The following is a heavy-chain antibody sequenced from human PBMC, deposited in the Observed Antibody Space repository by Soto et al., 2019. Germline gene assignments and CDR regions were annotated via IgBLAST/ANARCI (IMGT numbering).Heavy chain of an antibody. CDR3: ARDEYRGQWLASGYYGMDV. CDR1: GGTFSSYT. V-gene: IGHV1-69*04. CDR2: IIPILGIA. D-gene: IGHD6-19*01. J-gene: IGHJ6*02. Sequence: SVKVSCKASGGTFSSYTISWVRQAPGQGLEWMGRIIPILGIANYAQKFQGRVTITADKSTSTAYMELSSLRSEDTAVYYCARDEYRGQWLASGYYGMDVWGQGTTVTVSS.